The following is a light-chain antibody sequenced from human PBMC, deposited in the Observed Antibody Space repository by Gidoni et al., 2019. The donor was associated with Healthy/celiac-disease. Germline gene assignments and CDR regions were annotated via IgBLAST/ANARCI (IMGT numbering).Light chain of an antibody. CDR1: QSVSSY. J-gene: IGKJ3*01. CDR2: DAS. Sequence: EIVLTQSPATLSLSPGERATLSCRASQSVSSYLAWYQQKPGQAPRLLIYDASNRATGIPARFSGSGSGTDFTLTISSLEPEDFAVYYCQQRSNWPPGATFGPXTKVDIK. CDR3: QQRSNWPPGAT. V-gene: IGKV3-11*01.